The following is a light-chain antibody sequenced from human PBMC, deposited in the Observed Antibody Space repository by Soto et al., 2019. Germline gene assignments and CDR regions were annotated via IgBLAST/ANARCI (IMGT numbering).Light chain of an antibody. CDR3: QQTYSTPIT. CDR1: QSISSY. Sequence: DIQVTQSPSSLSASVGDRVTITCRASQSISSYLNWYQQKPGEAPKLLIYATSTLPSGVPSRFSGSGSGTHFSLTITSLQPEDFATYYCQQTYSTPITFGQGTRLEI. CDR2: ATS. V-gene: IGKV1-39*01. J-gene: IGKJ5*01.